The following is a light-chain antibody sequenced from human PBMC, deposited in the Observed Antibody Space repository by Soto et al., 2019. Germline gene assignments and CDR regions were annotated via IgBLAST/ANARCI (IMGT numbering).Light chain of an antibody. CDR2: RAY. J-gene: IGKJ1*01. V-gene: IGKV3-11*01. CDR3: NQRQSWPRT. CDR1: QSVSSR. Sequence: IVFTPSPATLFSSSRGRATLSFRASQSVSSRLAWYQHKPGQAPRLLIYRAYNRATGIQARFSGSGSGTDFTLTIRSLEPEDFAVYYCNQRQSWPRTFGQGTKVDIK.